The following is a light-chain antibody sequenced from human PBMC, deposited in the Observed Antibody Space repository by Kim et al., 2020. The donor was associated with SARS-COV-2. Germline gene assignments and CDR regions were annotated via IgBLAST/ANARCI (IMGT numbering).Light chain of an antibody. J-gene: IGLJ3*02. CDR3: GADHGSGSNFVWV. CDR1: SGYSNYK. Sequence: RTLSSGYSNYKVDWYQQRPGKGPRFVMRVGPGGIVGSKGDGIPDRFSVLASGLNRYLTIKNIQEEDESDYHCGADHGSGSNFVWVFGGGTQLTVL. CDR2: VGPGGIVG. V-gene: IGLV9-49*01.